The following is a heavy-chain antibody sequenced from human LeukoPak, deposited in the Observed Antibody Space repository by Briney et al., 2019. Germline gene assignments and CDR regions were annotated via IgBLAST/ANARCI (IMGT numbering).Heavy chain of an antibody. Sequence: GGSLRLSCAASGFTFSSYAMSWVRQAPGKGLEWVSAISGSGGSTYYADSVKGRFTISRDNSKNTLYLQMNSLRAEDTAVYYCANLLSIYGGGYYFDYWGQGTLVTVSS. CDR3: ANLLSIYGGGYYFDY. J-gene: IGHJ4*02. V-gene: IGHV3-23*01. CDR1: GFTFSSYA. CDR2: ISGSGGST. D-gene: IGHD3-16*01.